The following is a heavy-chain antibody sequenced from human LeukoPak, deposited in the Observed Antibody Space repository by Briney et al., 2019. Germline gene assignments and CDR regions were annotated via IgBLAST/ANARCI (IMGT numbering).Heavy chain of an antibody. Sequence: SETLSPTCTVSGGSISTYYWNWIRQPPGKGLEWIGYIYYGGSTKYNPSLKSRVTISVDTSKNQFSLKLSSVTAADTAVYYCARGGWYYDCWGQGTLVTVSS. J-gene: IGHJ4*02. V-gene: IGHV4-59*01. D-gene: IGHD6-19*01. CDR3: ARGGWYYDC. CDR2: IYYGGST. CDR1: GGSISTYY.